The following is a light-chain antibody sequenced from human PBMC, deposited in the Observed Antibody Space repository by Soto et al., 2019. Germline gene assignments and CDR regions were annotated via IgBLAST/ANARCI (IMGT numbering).Light chain of an antibody. CDR1: QSVSSS. Sequence: EIVLTQSPATLSLSPGERATLSWRASQSVSSSYIAWYQQKPGQAPRLLIYGPSSRATGIPDRFRGSGSGTEFTLTISSLQSEDFAVYYCQQYNNWPETFGQGTKVDIK. CDR2: GPS. V-gene: IGKV3D-15*01. CDR3: QQYNNWPET. J-gene: IGKJ1*01.